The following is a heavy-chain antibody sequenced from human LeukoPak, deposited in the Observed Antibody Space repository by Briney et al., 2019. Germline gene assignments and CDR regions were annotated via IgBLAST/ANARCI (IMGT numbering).Heavy chain of an antibody. Sequence: ASVKVSFKASGGTFSSYAISWVRQAPGQGLEWMGRIIPIFGIANYAQKFQGRVTITADKSTSTAYMELSSLRSEDTAVYYCARGEIVEMATIDYWGQGTLVTVSS. D-gene: IGHD5-24*01. V-gene: IGHV1-69*04. J-gene: IGHJ4*02. CDR2: IIPIFGIA. CDR3: ARGEIVEMATIDY. CDR1: GGTFSSYA.